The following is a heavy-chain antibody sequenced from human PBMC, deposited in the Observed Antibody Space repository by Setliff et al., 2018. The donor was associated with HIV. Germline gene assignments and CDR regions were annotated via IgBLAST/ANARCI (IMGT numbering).Heavy chain of an antibody. CDR2: ISGSGGST. Sequence: PGGSLRLSCAASGLSFSSYVMSWVRQAPGKGLEWVSGISGSGGSTYYADSVKGRFTISRDNSKNTLYLQMTSLRAEDTAVYYCARGPQYNFWGGYLGLWGRGTLVTVSS. J-gene: IGHJ4*02. D-gene: IGHD3-3*01. CDR3: ARGPQYNFWGGYLGL. V-gene: IGHV3-23*01. CDR1: GLSFSSYV.